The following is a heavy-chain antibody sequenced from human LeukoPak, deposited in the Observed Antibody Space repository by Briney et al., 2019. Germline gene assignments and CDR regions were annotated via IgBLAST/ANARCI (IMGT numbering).Heavy chain of an antibody. Sequence: SETLSLTCTVSGGSISSYYWGWIRQPPGKGLEWIGSIYYSGGTYYNPSLKSRVTISVDTSKNQFSLKLSSVTAADTAVYYCARQSWADGEFDFWGQGTLVTVSS. D-gene: IGHD4-17*01. CDR2: IYYSGGT. CDR1: GGSISSYY. J-gene: IGHJ4*02. V-gene: IGHV4-39*01. CDR3: ARQSWADGEFDF.